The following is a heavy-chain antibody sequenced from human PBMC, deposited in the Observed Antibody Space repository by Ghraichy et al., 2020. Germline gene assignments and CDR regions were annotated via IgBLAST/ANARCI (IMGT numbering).Heavy chain of an antibody. CDR3: ARDPLNCSGGSCYPGHAFDI. CDR1: GYPFTGYY. Sequence: ASVKVSCKASGYPFTGYYMHWVRQAPGQGLEWMGRINPNSGGTNYAQKFQGRVTMTRDTSISTAYMELSRLRSDDTAVYYCARDPLNCSGGSCYPGHAFDIWGQGTMVTVSS. CDR2: INPNSGGT. V-gene: IGHV1-2*06. D-gene: IGHD2-15*01. J-gene: IGHJ3*02.